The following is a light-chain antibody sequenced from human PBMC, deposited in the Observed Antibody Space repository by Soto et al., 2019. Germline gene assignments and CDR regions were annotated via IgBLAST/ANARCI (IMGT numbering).Light chain of an antibody. CDR1: QSVSSY. V-gene: IGKV3-11*01. J-gene: IGKJ5*01. CDR2: DAS. CDR3: QQRSKWPLT. Sequence: EIVSTQSPPTLSLSPGERATLSCRASQSVSSYFAWYQQKPGQAPRLLIYDASNRATGIPARFSGSGSGTDFTLTISSLEPEDFAVYYCQQRSKWPLTFGQGTRLEI.